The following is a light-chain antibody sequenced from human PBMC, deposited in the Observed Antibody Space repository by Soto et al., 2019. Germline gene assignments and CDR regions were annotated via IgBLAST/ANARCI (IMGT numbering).Light chain of an antibody. Sequence: QSALTQPASVSGSPGQSISISCTGTRSDVGGYEYVSWYQHHAGKAPKLMIYDVSSRPSGVSSRFSGSKSGNTASLTISGLQAEHEADYYCISYTSINLYVLGTGTKLTVL. CDR1: RSDVGGYEY. CDR2: DVS. V-gene: IGLV2-14*03. J-gene: IGLJ1*01. CDR3: ISYTSINLYV.